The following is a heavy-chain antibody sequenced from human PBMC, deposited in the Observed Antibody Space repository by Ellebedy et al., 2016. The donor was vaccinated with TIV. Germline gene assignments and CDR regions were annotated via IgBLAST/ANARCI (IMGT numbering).Heavy chain of an antibody. V-gene: IGHV1-69*13. D-gene: IGHD3-10*01. CDR1: GGTFSSYA. CDR2: IIPIFGTA. J-gene: IGHJ6*02. Sequence: ASVKVSCKASGGTFSSYAISWVRQAPGQGLEWMGGIIPIFGTANYAQKFQGRVTITADESTSTAYMELSSLRSEDTAVYYCARCSTMVRERSYYYYYYGMDVWGQGTTVTVSS. CDR3: ARCSTMVRERSYYYYYYGMDV.